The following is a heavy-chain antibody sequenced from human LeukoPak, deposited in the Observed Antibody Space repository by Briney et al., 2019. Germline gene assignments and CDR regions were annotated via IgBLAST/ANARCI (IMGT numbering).Heavy chain of an antibody. CDR2: ISGSGGST. D-gene: IGHD6-19*01. Sequence: PGGSLRLSCAASGFTFSSYAMSWVRQAPGKGLEWVSAISGSGGSTYYADSVKGRFTISRDNSKNTLYLQMNSLRAEDTAVYYCAKDQAWYSGYSSGWYAYWGQGTLVTVSS. J-gene: IGHJ4*02. V-gene: IGHV3-23*01. CDR1: GFTFSSYA. CDR3: AKDQAWYSGYSSGWYAY.